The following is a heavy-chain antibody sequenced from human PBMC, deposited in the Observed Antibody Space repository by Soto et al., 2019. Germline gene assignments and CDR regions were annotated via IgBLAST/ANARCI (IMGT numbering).Heavy chain of an antibody. CDR3: ARGQWELFYFDY. V-gene: IGHV4-59*01. CDR2: IYYSGST. J-gene: IGHJ4*02. D-gene: IGHD1-26*01. Sequence: PSETLSLTCTVSGGSISSYYWSWIRQPPGKGLEWIGYIYYSGSTNYNPSLKSRVTISVDTSKNQFSLKLSSVTAADTAVYYCARGQWELFYFDYWGQGTLVTVSS. CDR1: GGSISSYY.